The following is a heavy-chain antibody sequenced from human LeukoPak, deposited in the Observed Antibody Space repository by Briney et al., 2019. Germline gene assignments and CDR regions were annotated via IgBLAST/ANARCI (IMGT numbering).Heavy chain of an antibody. CDR1: GGSFSGYY. CDR3: ARVRIDDYGNYEFDY. Sequence: PSETLSLTCAVYGGSFSGYYWSWIRQPPGKGLEWIGEINHSGSTNYNPSLKSRVTISVDTSKNQFSLKLSSVAAADTAVYYCARVRIDDYGNYEFDYWGQGTLVTVSS. J-gene: IGHJ4*02. D-gene: IGHD4-11*01. CDR2: INHSGST. V-gene: IGHV4-34*01.